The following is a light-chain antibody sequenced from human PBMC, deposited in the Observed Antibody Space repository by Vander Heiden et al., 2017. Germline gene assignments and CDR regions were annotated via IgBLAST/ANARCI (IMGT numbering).Light chain of an antibody. Sequence: QSALPQPASLSGSPGQSITISCAGSSSDVGSYDLVSWYQHHPGKAPKLMIYDVTKRPSGVSSRFSGSKSGNTASLTISSVQAEDEADYFCCSYAGSNSLVFGGGTRLTVL. CDR2: DVT. CDR1: SSDVGSYDL. J-gene: IGLJ2*01. CDR3: CSYAGSNSLV. V-gene: IGLV2-23*02.